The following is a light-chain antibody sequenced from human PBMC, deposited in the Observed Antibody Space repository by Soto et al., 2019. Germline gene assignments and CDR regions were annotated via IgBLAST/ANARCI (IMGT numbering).Light chain of an antibody. CDR2: KTP. J-gene: IGKJ1*01. CDR3: QQFNNYPWT. V-gene: IGKV1-5*03. Sequence: DIQMTQSPSTLSASVGDRVTITCRASQSISSWLAWYQQKPGKAPNLLIFKTPSLESGVPSRFSGSGSGTEFTLTIRSLQPDDFATYYCQQFNNYPWTFGQGTRVEI. CDR1: QSISSW.